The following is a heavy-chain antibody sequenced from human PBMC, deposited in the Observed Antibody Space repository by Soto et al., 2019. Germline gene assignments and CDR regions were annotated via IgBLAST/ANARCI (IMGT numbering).Heavy chain of an antibody. CDR1: GGSFNNYY. J-gene: IGHJ4*02. CDR2: IYNSGTT. CDR3: ASGAPSRY. D-gene: IGHD4-17*01. V-gene: IGHV4-4*08. Sequence: QMQLQESGPGLVKASETLSLTCSVSGGSFNNYYWGWIRQAPGKGLEWIGSIYNSGTTNYNPSLKSRVIISIESSKSQFSLRLNSVTVADSAVYYCASGAPSRYWGQGVLVTVSS.